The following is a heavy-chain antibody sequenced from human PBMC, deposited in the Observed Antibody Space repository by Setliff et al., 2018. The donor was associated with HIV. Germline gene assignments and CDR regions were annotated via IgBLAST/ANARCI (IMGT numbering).Heavy chain of an antibody. V-gene: IGHV4-59*01. Sequence: PSETLSLTCTVSGGSISSSYWTWTRQPPGKGLEWIGNIHYSGSTNYNPSLKSRVTISVDTSRSQFSLKLSSVTAADTAVDYCARGRDKYGPIDYWGQGTLVTVSS. CDR3: ARGRDKYGPIDY. D-gene: IGHD3-10*01. CDR1: GGSISSSY. J-gene: IGHJ4*02. CDR2: IHYSGST.